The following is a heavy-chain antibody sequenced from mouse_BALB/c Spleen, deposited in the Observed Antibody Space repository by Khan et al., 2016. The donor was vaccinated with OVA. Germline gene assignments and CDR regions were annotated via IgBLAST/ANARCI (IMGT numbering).Heavy chain of an antibody. J-gene: IGHJ3*01. CDR2: INPYSGGT. D-gene: IGHD2-13*01. Sequence: VQLKQSGPELVKPGASMKMSCKASGYSFTGYTMNWVKQSHVKNLEWIGLINPYSGGTAYNQKFRGKATLTVDKSSNTAYMELLSLTSEDSAVYYCVRSASYGDYVEAWFAYWGQGTLVTVSA. CDR1: GYSFTGYT. CDR3: VRSASYGDYVEAWFAY. V-gene: IGHV1-37*01.